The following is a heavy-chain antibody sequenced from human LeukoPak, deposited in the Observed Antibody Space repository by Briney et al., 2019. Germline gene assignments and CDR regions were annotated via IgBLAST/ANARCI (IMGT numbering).Heavy chain of an antibody. Sequence: SSETLSLTCTASGGSISSYYWSWIRQPAGKGLEWIGRIYTSGSTNYNPSLKNRVTVSVDTSKNQFSLKLSSVTAADTAVYYCASGGLYSGSYYVDYWGQGTLVTVSS. D-gene: IGHD1-26*01. CDR1: GGSISSYY. CDR2: IYTSGST. J-gene: IGHJ4*02. CDR3: ASGGLYSGSYYVDY. V-gene: IGHV4-4*07.